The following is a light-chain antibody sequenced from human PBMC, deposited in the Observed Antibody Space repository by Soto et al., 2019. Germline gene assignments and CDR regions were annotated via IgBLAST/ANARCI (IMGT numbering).Light chain of an antibody. J-gene: IGLJ1*01. Sequence: QSVLAQPASVSGSPGQSITISCTGTSSDFGAYNSVSWYQQHPHKAPQVIIYKGTQRPSGVSSRFSGSTSGNAASLTISGLQADDEADYFCCSSAPESTYVFGSGTKVTVL. V-gene: IGLV2-23*01. CDR1: SSDFGAYNS. CDR3: CSSAPESTYV. CDR2: KGT.